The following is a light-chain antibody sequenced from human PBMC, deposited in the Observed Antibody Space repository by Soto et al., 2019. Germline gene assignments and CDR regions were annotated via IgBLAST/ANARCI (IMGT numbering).Light chain of an antibody. Sequence: SVLTQPPSASGSPGQSVTISCTGTSSDVGGYNFVSWYQQHPGKAPKLMIYEVSKRPSGVPDRFSGSKSGNTASLTVSGLQADDEADYYCTSYAGSNIPVVFGGGTKLTVL. CDR1: SSDVGGYNF. CDR2: EVS. V-gene: IGLV2-8*01. CDR3: TSYAGSNIPVV. J-gene: IGLJ2*01.